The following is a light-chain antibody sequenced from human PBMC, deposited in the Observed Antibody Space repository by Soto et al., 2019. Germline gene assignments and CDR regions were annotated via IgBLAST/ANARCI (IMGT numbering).Light chain of an antibody. CDR3: SSYACSNNFV. CDR1: SSDVGGYNY. V-gene: IGLV2-8*01. J-gene: IGLJ1*01. Sequence: QSALTQPPSASGSPGQSVTISCTGTSSDVGGYNYVSWYQQHPGKAPKLMIYKVTKRPSGVPDRFSGSKSGNTASLTVSGLQAEDEADYYCSSYACSNNFVFGTGTKSPS. CDR2: KVT.